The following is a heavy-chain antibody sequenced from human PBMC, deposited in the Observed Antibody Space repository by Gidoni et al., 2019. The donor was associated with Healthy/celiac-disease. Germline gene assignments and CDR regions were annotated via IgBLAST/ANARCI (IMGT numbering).Heavy chain of an antibody. J-gene: IGHJ3*02. D-gene: IGHD2-2*01. CDR2: IWYDGSNK. V-gene: IGHV3-33*01. CDR3: ARSHSAAQDAFDI. CDR1: GFTFSSYG. Sequence: QVQLVESGGGVVQPGRSLSLSCAASGFTFSSYGMHWVRQAPGKGLEWVEVIWYDGSNKYYADSVKGRFTISRDNSKNTLYLQMNSLRAEDTAVYYCARSHSAAQDAFDIWGQGTMVTVSS.